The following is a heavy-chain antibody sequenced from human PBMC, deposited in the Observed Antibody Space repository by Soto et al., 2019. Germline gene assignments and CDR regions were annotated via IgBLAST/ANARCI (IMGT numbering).Heavy chain of an antibody. Sequence: SETLSLTCAVSGGSIRTSNWWSWVRQPPGKGLEWIGEVYRTGSTNYNPSLESRLTISVDKSKNQFSLKLTSVTAADTAVYYCARARATIAAAAIFDCWGQGTLVTVS. CDR3: ARARATIAAAAIFDC. J-gene: IGHJ4*02. D-gene: IGHD6-13*01. CDR1: GGSIRTSNW. V-gene: IGHV4-4*02. CDR2: VYRTGST.